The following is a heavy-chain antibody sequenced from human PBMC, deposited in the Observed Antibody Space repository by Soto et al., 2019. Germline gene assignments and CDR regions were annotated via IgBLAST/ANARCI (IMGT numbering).Heavy chain of an antibody. CDR1: GGTFSSYA. J-gene: IGHJ4*02. D-gene: IGHD5-18*01. CDR2: IIPIFGTA. V-gene: IGHV1-69*13. CDR3: ARETVDTAMDTLVY. Sequence: SVKVSCKASGGTFSSYAISWVRQAPGQGLEWMGGIIPIFGTANYAQRFQGRVTITADESTSTAYMELSSLRSEDTAVYYCARETVDTAMDTLVYWGQGTLVTVSS.